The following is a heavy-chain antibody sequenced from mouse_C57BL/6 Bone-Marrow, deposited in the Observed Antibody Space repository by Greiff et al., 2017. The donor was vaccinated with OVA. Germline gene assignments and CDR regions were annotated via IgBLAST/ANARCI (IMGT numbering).Heavy chain of an antibody. CDR2: INPNNGGT. J-gene: IGHJ4*01. Sequence: EVQLQQSGPELVKPGASVKISCKASGYTFTDYYMNWVKQSHGKSLEWIGDINPNNGGTSYNQKFKGKATLTVDKSSSTAYMELRSLTSEDSAVYYCAGQIYYYGSSYYYAMDYWGQGTSVTVSS. CDR1: GYTFTDYY. CDR3: AGQIYYYGSSYYYAMDY. V-gene: IGHV1-26*01. D-gene: IGHD1-1*01.